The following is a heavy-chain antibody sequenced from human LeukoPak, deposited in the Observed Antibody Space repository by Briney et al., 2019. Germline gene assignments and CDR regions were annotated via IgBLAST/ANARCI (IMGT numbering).Heavy chain of an antibody. Sequence: SETLSLTCAVYDGSFSGYYWSWIRQPPGKGLEWIGEINHSGSTNYNPSLKSRVTISVDTSKNQFSLKLSSVTAADTAVYYCARMRQWLVPAFDIWGQGTMVTVSS. D-gene: IGHD6-19*01. J-gene: IGHJ3*02. CDR2: INHSGST. CDR3: ARMRQWLVPAFDI. CDR1: DGSFSGYY. V-gene: IGHV4-34*01.